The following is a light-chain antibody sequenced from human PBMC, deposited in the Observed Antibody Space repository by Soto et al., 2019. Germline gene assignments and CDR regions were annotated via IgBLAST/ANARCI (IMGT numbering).Light chain of an antibody. CDR3: HQYGTSPLT. CDR2: DAS. Sequence: PGEGATLPCRASQALTSTYIAWYQQKPGQAPRLLIYDASTRAAGIPDRFSGSGSGSDFTLAISRVEPEDFAEYYCHQYGTSPLTFGGGTRVEIK. V-gene: IGKV3-20*01. J-gene: IGKJ4*01. CDR1: QALTSTY.